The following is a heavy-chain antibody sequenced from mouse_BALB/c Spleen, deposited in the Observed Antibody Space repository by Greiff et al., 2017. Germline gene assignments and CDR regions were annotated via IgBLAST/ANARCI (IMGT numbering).Heavy chain of an antibody. CDR3: ARHTYYYGSSYLDY. D-gene: IGHD1-1*01. CDR2: ISSGGGST. J-gene: IGHJ2*01. CDR1: GFAFSSYD. Sequence: VQLKESGGGLVKPGGSLKLSCAASGFAFSSYDMSWVRQTPEKRLEWVAYISSGGGSTYYPDTVKGRFTISRDNAKNTLYLQMSSLKSEDTAMYYCARHTYYYGSSYLDYWGQGTTLTVSS. V-gene: IGHV5-12-1*01.